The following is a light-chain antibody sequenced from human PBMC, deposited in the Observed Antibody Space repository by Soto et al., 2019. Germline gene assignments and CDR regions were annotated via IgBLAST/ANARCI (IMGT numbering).Light chain of an antibody. V-gene: IGKV3-20*01. Sequence: EIVLTQSPGTLSLSPGDRATLSCRASQSISSRYLVWYQQTPGQPPRLLIYAASSRATGIPDRFSGSGSGTDFTLTITGLEPEDFAVYYCQQHNTAPWTFGQGTQVEIK. CDR1: QSISSRY. J-gene: IGKJ1*01. CDR3: QQHNTAPWT. CDR2: AAS.